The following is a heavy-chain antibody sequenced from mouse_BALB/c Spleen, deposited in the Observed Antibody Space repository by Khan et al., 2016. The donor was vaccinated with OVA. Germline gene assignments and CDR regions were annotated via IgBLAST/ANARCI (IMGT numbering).Heavy chain of an antibody. CDR2: INPSSGYT. D-gene: IGHD2-10*01. CDR1: GYTFTSYW. CDR3: SRAYYGNLFAY. J-gene: IGHJ3*01. V-gene: IGHV1-7*01. Sequence: VQLQQSGAELAKPGASVKMSCKASGYTFTSYWMHWVKQRPGQGLEWIGYINPSSGYTEYNQKFKDKATSTADKSSSTAYMQLSSLTSEDSAVYYCSRAYYGNLFAYWGQGTLVTVSA.